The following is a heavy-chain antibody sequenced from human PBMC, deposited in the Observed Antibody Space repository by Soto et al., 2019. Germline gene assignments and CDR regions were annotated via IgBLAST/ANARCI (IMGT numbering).Heavy chain of an antibody. J-gene: IGHJ5*02. D-gene: IGHD2-15*01. Sequence: QVQLVQSGAEVKKPGSSVKVSCTASGGTFSSYAISWVRQAPGQGLEWMGGIIPIVGTANYAQKFQGRVTITADESTSTAYMELSSLRSEDTAGYYCASLVYCSGGSCRNWFDPWGQGTLVPVSS. CDR2: IIPIVGTA. V-gene: IGHV1-69*01. CDR1: GGTFSSYA. CDR3: ASLVYCSGGSCRNWFDP.